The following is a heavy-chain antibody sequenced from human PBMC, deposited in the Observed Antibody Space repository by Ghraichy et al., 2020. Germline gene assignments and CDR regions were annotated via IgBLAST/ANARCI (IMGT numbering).Heavy chain of an antibody. J-gene: IGHJ4*02. CDR2: ISSSGDFR. Sequence: LSLTCAGSGFSFNDYIINWVRQAPGKGLEWVSSISSSGDFRYYAASVKGRFTISRDYAKNSVSLEMDSLRVEDTALYYCARVVGIAPAGPLDFWGQGNLVTVA. D-gene: IGHD2-21*01. CDR1: GFSFNDYI. V-gene: IGHV3-21*01. CDR3: ARVVGIAPAGPLDF.